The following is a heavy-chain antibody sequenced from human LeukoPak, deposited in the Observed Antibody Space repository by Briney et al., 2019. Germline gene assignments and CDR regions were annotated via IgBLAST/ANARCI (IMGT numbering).Heavy chain of an antibody. CDR2: INHSGST. CDR3: ARGHIAVAGTASDY. Sequence: PSETLSLTCAVYGGSFIGYYGSWIRQPPGKGLEWIGEINHSGSTNYNPSLKSRVTISVDTSKNQFSLKLSSVTAADTAVYYCARGHIAVAGTASDYWGQGTLVTVSS. D-gene: IGHD6-19*01. J-gene: IGHJ4*02. CDR1: GGSFIGYY. V-gene: IGHV4-34*01.